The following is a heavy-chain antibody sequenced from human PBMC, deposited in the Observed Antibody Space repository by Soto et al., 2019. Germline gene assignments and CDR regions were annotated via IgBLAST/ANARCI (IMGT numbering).Heavy chain of an antibody. J-gene: IGHJ4*02. V-gene: IGHV4-28*01. CDR3: ARLRRDGYNWDY. CDR2: IYYSGTT. Sequence: SETLSLTCAVSGYSISSSNWWGWIRQPPGKGLEWIGYIYYSGTTYYNPSLKSRVTMSVDTSKNQFSLKLSSVTAADTAVYYCARLRRDGYNWDYWGQGTQVTVSS. D-gene: IGHD5-12*01. CDR1: GYSISSSNW.